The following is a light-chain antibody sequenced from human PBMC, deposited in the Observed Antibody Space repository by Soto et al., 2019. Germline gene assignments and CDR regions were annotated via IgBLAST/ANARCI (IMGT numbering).Light chain of an antibody. Sequence: QAVVTQPASVSGSAGQSITISCTGTSSDVGGYNYVSWYQQYPGKAPKLMIYEVNNRPSGVSHRFSGSKFGNTSSLSISGLQAEDEADYYCCSFTSSGPWVFGGGTKLTVL. CDR3: CSFTSSGPWV. J-gene: IGLJ3*02. CDR2: EVN. CDR1: SSDVGGYNY. V-gene: IGLV2-14*01.